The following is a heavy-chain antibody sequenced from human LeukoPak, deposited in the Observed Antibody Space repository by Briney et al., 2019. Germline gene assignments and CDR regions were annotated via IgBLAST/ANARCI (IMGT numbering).Heavy chain of an antibody. CDR2: IYYSGGT. Sequence: SETLSLTCTVSGGSISSGDYYWSWVRQPPGKGLEWIGYIYYSGGTYCNPSLKSRVTISVDTSKNQFSLKLSSVTAADTAVYYCARYLREIVVGLDYWGQGTLVTVSS. J-gene: IGHJ4*02. V-gene: IGHV4-30-4*01. D-gene: IGHD2-2*01. CDR1: GGSISSGDYY. CDR3: ARYLREIVVGLDY.